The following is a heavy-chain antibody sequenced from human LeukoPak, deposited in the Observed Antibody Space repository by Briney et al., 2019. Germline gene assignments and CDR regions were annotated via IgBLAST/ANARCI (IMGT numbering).Heavy chain of an antibody. D-gene: IGHD3-22*01. Sequence: GGSLRLSCAASGFTFSTYSMNWVRQAPGKGLEWVSYISSSSSTIYYADSVKGRFTISRDNAKNSLYLQMNSLRAEDTAVYYCARGSTYYDSSGQVAFDYWGQGTLVTVSS. CDR1: GFTFSTYS. CDR3: ARGSTYYDSSGQVAFDY. V-gene: IGHV3-48*01. J-gene: IGHJ4*02. CDR2: ISSSSSTI.